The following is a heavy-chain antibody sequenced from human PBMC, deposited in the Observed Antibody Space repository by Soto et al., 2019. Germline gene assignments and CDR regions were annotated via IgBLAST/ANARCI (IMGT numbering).Heavy chain of an antibody. Sequence: PSETLSLTCAVYGGSFGGYYGSWIRQPPGKGLEWIGEINHSGSTNYNPSLKSRVTISVDTSKNQFSLKLSSVTAADTAVYYCARDRLAVAAPAGWFDPWGQGTLVTVS. CDR1: GGSFGGYY. D-gene: IGHD6-19*01. CDR2: INHSGST. V-gene: IGHV4-34*01. J-gene: IGHJ5*02. CDR3: ARDRLAVAAPAGWFDP.